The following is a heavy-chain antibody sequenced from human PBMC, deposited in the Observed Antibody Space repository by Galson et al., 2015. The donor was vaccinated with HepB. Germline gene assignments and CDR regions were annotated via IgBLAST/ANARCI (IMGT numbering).Heavy chain of an antibody. CDR1: GYTFTSYD. J-gene: IGHJ6*03. CDR2: MNPNSGNT. CDR3: ARGGSYYYYMDV. V-gene: IGHV1-8*01. Sequence: SVKVSCKASGYTFTSYDINWVRQATGQGLEWMGWMNPNSGNTGYAQKFQGRVTMTRNTSISTAYMELSSLRSEDTAVYYCARGGSYYYYMDVWGKGTTVTVSS. D-gene: IGHD3-10*01.